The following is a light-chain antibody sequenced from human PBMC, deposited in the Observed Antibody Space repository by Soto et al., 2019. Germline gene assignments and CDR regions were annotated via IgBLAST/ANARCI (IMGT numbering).Light chain of an antibody. J-gene: IGLJ1*01. V-gene: IGLV2-23*01. Sequence: QSALTQPACVSRTPGQSITISCTGTSSDVGSYNLVSWYQQHPGKAPKLMIYEGSKRPSGVSNRFSGSKSGNTASLTISGLQAEDEADYYCCSYADNSLYGFGTGTKVTLL. CDR1: SSDVGSYNL. CDR2: EGS. CDR3: CSYADNSLYG.